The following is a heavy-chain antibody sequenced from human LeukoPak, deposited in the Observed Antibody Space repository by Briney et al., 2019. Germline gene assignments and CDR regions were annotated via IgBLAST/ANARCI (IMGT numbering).Heavy chain of an antibody. Sequence: GGSLRLSCAASGFTFRESYMSWIRQAPGKGLEWLSYISPSDNTIYYADSVKGRFTISRDNAKNSLFLQMNSLTAEDTAVYYCARTLNSGTKDHWGRGTLVTVSS. CDR1: GFTFRESY. D-gene: IGHD3-10*01. CDR2: ISPSDNTI. CDR3: ARTLNSGTKDH. J-gene: IGHJ4*02. V-gene: IGHV3-11*01.